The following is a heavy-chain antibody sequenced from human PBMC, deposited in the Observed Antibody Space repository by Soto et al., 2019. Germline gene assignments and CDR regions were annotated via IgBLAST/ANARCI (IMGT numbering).Heavy chain of an antibody. J-gene: IGHJ6*02. Sequence: EVQLVESGGGSVQPGESLRLSCAASGFSFRDYDMHWVRQRKGKGLEWVSALGAARDPYYVGSVKGRFSVSRDNAQNSLFLQMNNLRVDDTAVYFCARAYLGRLPRRADYYYAMDVWGLGTTGTVSS. CDR3: ARAYLGRLPRRADYYYAMDV. CDR2: LGAARDP. D-gene: IGHD1-26*01. CDR1: GFSFRDYD. V-gene: IGHV3-13*05.